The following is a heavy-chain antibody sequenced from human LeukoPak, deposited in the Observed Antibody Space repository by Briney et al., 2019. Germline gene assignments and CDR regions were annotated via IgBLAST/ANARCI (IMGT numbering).Heavy chain of an antibody. CDR1: GFTFSSYS. CDR2: ISGSGGST. Sequence: GGSLRLSCAASGFTFSSYSMRWVRQAPGEGLEWVSAISGSGGSTYYADSVKGRFTISRDNSKNTLYLQMNSLRAEDTAVYYCARDTYYYYYGMDVWGQGTTVTVSS. J-gene: IGHJ6*02. CDR3: ARDTYYYYYGMDV. V-gene: IGHV3-23*01.